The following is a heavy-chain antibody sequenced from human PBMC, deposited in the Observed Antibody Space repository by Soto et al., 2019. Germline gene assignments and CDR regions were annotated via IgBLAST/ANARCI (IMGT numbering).Heavy chain of an antibody. Sequence: GGSLRLSCAASGFTFSSYWMSWVRQAPGQGLEWVANIKQDGSEKYYVDPVKGRFTISRDNAKNSLYMQMNSLRAEDTALYYCESDYSGYDSGPYGMAGGGQGITVTVAX. CDR1: GFTFSSYW. V-gene: IGHV3-7*03. J-gene: IGHJ6*02. CDR2: IKQDGSEK. CDR3: ESDYSGYDSGPYGMAG. D-gene: IGHD5-12*01.